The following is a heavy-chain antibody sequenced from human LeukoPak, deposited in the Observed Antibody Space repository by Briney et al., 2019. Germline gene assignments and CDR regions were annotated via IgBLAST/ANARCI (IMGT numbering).Heavy chain of an antibody. D-gene: IGHD2-15*01. CDR2: INPNSGGT. Sequence: ASVKVSCKASGYTFTGYYMHWVRQAPGQGLEWMGWINPNSGGTNYAQKFQGRVTMTRDTSISTAYMELSRLRSDDTAVYYCASRYCSGGSCYLPPDYWGQGTLVTVSS. CDR3: ASRYCSGGSCYLPPDY. J-gene: IGHJ4*02. CDR1: GYTFTGYY. V-gene: IGHV1-2*02.